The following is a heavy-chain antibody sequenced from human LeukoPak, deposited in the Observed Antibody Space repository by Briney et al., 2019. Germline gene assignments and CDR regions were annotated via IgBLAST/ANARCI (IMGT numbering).Heavy chain of an antibody. V-gene: IGHV1-69*06. CDR1: GGTFSSYA. J-gene: IGHJ4*02. CDR3: ARGRPETWKPTWSEKYYFDY. Sequence: GASVKVSCKASGGTFSSYAISWVRQAPGQGLEWMGGIIPIFGTANYAQKFQGRVTITADKSTSTAYMELSSLRSEDTAVYYCARGRPETWKPTWSEKYYFDYWGQGTLVTVSS. D-gene: IGHD1-1*01. CDR2: IIPIFGTA.